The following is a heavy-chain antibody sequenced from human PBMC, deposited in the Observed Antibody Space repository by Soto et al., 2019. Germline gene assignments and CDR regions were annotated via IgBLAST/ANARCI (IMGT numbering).Heavy chain of an antibody. CDR2: IYYSGST. CDR3: ARHAGQWLVSGAFDI. J-gene: IGHJ3*02. CDR1: GGSISSSSYY. V-gene: IGHV4-39*01. D-gene: IGHD6-19*01. Sequence: SETLSLTCTVSGGSISSSSYYWGWIRQPPGKGLEWIGSIYYSGSTYYNPSLKSRVTISVDTSKNQFSLKLSSVTAADTAVYHCARHAGQWLVSGAFDIWGQGTMVTVSS.